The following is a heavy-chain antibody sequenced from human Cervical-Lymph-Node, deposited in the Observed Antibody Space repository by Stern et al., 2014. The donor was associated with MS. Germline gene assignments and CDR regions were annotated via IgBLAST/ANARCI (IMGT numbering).Heavy chain of an antibody. CDR1: GGSISSGNYY. V-gene: IGHV4-31*03. CDR2: IYASGST. CDR3: ARGSREVLLPRFYFDY. Sequence: VQLEESGPGLVKPSQTLSLTCTVSGGSISSGNYYWSWIRQHPGKGLEWIGSIYASGSTYYNPPLKSRVTTSIDTSKNQFSLKLSSVTAADTAVYYCARGSREVLLPRFYFDYWGQGTLVTVSS. D-gene: IGHD3-3*01. J-gene: IGHJ4*02.